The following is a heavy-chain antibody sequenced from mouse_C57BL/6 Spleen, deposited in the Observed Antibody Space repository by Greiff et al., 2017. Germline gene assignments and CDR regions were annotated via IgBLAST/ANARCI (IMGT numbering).Heavy chain of an antibody. CDR3: AKGMMVTTDAMDY. Sequence: VQLQESGPGLVQPSQSLSITCTVSGFSLTSYGVHWVRQSPGKGLEWLGVIWRGGSTDYNAAFMSRLSITKDNSKSQVFFKMNSLQADDTAIYYCAKGMMVTTDAMDYWGQGTSVTVSS. CDR2: IWRGGST. CDR1: GFSLTSYG. D-gene: IGHD2-3*01. J-gene: IGHJ4*01. V-gene: IGHV2-5*01.